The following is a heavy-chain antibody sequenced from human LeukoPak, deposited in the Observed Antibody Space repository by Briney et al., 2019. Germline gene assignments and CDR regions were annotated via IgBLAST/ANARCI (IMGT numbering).Heavy chain of an antibody. CDR2: IYYSGTT. D-gene: IGHD6-19*01. CDR3: AAQGRYSSGWRADY. J-gene: IGHJ4*02. V-gene: IGHV4-59*01. CDR1: GGSISYYY. Sequence: PSETLSLTCTVSGGSISYYYWSWIRQSPGKGLEWIGYIYYSGTTNYNPSLKSRVTISVDTSKKQFSLKLSSVTAADTAVYYCAAQGRYSSGWRADYWGQGTLVTVSS.